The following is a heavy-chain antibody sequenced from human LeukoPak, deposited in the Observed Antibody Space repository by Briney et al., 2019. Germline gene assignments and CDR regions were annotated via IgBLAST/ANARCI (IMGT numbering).Heavy chain of an antibody. D-gene: IGHD3-22*01. CDR1: GFTFDDYT. CDR2: ISWDGGST. V-gene: IGHV3-43*01. CDR3: AKDYQSSGYYAPEGFYFDY. J-gene: IGHJ4*02. Sequence: GGSLRLSCAASGFTFDDYTMHWVRQAPGKGLEWVSLISWDGGSTYYADSVKGRFTISRDNSKNTLYLQMNSLRAEDTAVYYCAKDYQSSGYYAPEGFYFDYWGQGTLVTVSS.